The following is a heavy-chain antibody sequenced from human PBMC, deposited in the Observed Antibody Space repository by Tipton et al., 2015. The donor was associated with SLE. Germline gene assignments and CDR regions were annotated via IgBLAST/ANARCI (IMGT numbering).Heavy chain of an antibody. CDR3: TTAPDYGDDH. CDR2: IKSKTGGETT. Sequence: GSLRLSCSASGFTFNKAWMSWVRRAPGKGLEWVGRIKSKTGGETTDYAAPVICRFTISRDDSQNTLFLQMNSLKTEDTAVYHCTTAPDYGDDHWGQGTLVTVSS. V-gene: IGHV3-15*01. CDR1: GFTFNKAW. J-gene: IGHJ4*02. D-gene: IGHD4-17*01.